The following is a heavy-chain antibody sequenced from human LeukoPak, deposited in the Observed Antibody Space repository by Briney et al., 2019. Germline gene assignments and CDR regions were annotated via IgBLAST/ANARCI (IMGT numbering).Heavy chain of an antibody. V-gene: IGHV1-2*02. Sequence: ASVRVSCKASRYTFTGYYIHWVRQAPGQGPEWMGWINPDNGGTNYAQKFQGRVTMTRDTSISTAYMELSRLRSDDTAVYYCARGPNYYGSGSIFLNYWGQGTLVTVSS. J-gene: IGHJ4*02. CDR1: RYTFTGYY. CDR3: ARGPNYYGSGSIFLNY. D-gene: IGHD3-10*01. CDR2: INPDNGGT.